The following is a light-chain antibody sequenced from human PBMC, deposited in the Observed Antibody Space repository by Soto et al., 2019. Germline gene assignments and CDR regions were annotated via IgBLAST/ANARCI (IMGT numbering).Light chain of an antibody. J-gene: IGKJ2*01. CDR2: AAS. V-gene: IGKV1-39*01. CDR1: QTTNNY. CDR3: QQSYSMPYA. Sequence: DIQMTQSPSSLSASVGDRVTITCRASQTTNNYLNWYQLKPGKAPKLLIYAASTLQTGVTSGFTRSGSGTDFTLTIISLQPEDYATYFCQQSYSMPYAFGPGTKVEIK.